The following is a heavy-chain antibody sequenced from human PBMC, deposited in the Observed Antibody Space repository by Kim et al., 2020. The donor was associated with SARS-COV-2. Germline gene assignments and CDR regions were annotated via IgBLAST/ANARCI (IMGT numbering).Heavy chain of an antibody. CDR3: ARHRAMVTYHAFDI. Sequence: PSLRRQVTISAATTKNQFSLKLSSVSAADTAMYYCARHRAMVTYHAFDIWGQGTMVTVSS. J-gene: IGHJ3*02. V-gene: IGHV4-61*07. D-gene: IGHD5-18*01.